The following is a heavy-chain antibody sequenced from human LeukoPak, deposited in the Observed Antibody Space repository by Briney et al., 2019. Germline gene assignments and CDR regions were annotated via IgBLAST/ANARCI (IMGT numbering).Heavy chain of an antibody. J-gene: IGHJ5*02. V-gene: IGHV1-69*05. Sequence: RASVKVSCKASGGTFISYAISWVRQAPGQGLEWMGGIIPIFGTANYAQKFQGRVTITTDESTSTAYMELSSLRSEDTAVYYCARVNVRGNWFDPWGQGTPVTVSS. CDR1: GGTFISYA. CDR3: ARVNVRGNWFDP. CDR2: IIPIFGTA.